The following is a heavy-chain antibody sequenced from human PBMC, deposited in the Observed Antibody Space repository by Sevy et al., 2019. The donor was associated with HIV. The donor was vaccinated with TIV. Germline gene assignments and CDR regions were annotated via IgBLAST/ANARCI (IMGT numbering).Heavy chain of an antibody. CDR2: INTNSGAT. CDR1: GHTFTAYY. Sequence: ASVKVSCKASGHTFTAYYMHWVRQARGQGLEWMGRINTNSGATKYAQKFQDRVTMTSDTSISTVYMDLSRLRSDDTAVYFCARSGYYYGFDYWGQGTLVTVSS. J-gene: IGHJ4*02. D-gene: IGHD3-22*01. V-gene: IGHV1-2*06. CDR3: ARSGYYYGFDY.